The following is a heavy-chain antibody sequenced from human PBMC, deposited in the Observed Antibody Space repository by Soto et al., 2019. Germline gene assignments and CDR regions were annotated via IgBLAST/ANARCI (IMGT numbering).Heavy chain of an antibody. CDR1: GFTFSSYA. D-gene: IGHD3-3*01. CDR3: AKGSGFWSGSERPYYGMDV. V-gene: IGHV3-23*01. Sequence: PGGSLRFSCAASGFTFSSYALSWVRRAPGKGLEGCSAISGSGGSTYYADSVKGRFTISRDNSKNTLYLQMTTLRAEDTAVYYCAKGSGFWSGSERPYYGMDVWGQGTTVTVSS. CDR2: ISGSGGST. J-gene: IGHJ6*02.